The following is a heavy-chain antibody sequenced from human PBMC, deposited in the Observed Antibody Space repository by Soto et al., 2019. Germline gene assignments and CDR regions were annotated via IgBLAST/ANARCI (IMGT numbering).Heavy chain of an antibody. CDR1: GFTFSNAW. D-gene: IGHD7-27*01. CDR2: IKSKTDGGTT. CDR3: TTGHNNWGSSGFDY. Sequence: GGSLRLSCAASGFTFSNAWMSWVRQAPGKGLEWVGRIKSKTDGGTTDYAAPVKGRFTISRDDSKNTLYLQMNSLKTEDTAVYYCTTGHNNWGSSGFDYWGQGTLVTVSS. J-gene: IGHJ4*02. V-gene: IGHV3-15*01.